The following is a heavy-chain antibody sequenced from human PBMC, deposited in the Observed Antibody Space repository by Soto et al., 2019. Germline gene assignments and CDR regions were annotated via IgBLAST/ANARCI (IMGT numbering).Heavy chain of an antibody. CDR1: GYTFTSYG. V-gene: IGHV1-18*04. D-gene: IGHD2-2*02. CDR3: ARYPRVPAAIKVPAFDI. Sequence: QVQLVQSGAEVKKPGASVKVSCKASGYTFTSYGISWVRQAPGQGLEWVGWISAYNGKTNYAQKLQGRVTMTTDTTTSTAYMELLSLRSDDTAVYYCARYPRVPAAIKVPAFDIWGQGTMVTVSS. J-gene: IGHJ3*02. CDR2: ISAYNGKT.